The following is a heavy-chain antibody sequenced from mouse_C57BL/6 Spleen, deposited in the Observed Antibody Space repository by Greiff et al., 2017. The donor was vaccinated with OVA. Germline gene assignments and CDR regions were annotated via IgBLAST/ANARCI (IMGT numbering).Heavy chain of an antibody. CDR1: GYAFTKYL. Sequence: VQLQQSGAELVRPGTSVKVSCKASGYAFTKYLIEWVKQRPGQGLEWIGVINPGSGGTNYNEKFKGKATLTADKSSSTAYMQLSSLTSEDSAVYFCARGYYGSSYYFDYWGQGTTLTVSS. CDR2: INPGSGGT. V-gene: IGHV1-54*01. J-gene: IGHJ2*01. CDR3: ARGYYGSSYYFDY. D-gene: IGHD1-1*01.